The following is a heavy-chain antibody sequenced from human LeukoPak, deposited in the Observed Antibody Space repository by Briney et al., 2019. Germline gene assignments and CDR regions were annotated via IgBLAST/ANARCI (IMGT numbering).Heavy chain of an antibody. J-gene: IGHJ4*02. Sequence: SETLSLTCTVSGGSISSSSYYWGWIRQPPGKGLEWIGSIYYSGSTYYNPSLKSRVTISVDTSKNQFSLKLSSVTAADTAVYYCASYTPRYCSSTSCYTPGYWGQGTLVTVSS. CDR3: ASYTPRYCSSTSCYTPGY. V-gene: IGHV4-39*01. D-gene: IGHD2-2*02. CDR2: IYYSGST. CDR1: GGSISSSSYY.